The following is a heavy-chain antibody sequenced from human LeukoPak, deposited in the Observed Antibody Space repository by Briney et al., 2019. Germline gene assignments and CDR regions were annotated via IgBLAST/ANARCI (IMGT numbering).Heavy chain of an antibody. CDR2: IYYSGST. D-gene: IGHD2-8*01. CDR1: GGSFSGYY. V-gene: IGHV4-31*11. CDR3: AREGTKCSFDY. Sequence: SETLSLTGAVYGGSFSGYYWSWIRQHPGKGLEWIGYIYYSGSTYYNPSLKSRVTISVDTSKNQFSLKLSSVTAADTAVYYCAREGTKCSFDYWGQGTLVTVSS. J-gene: IGHJ4*02.